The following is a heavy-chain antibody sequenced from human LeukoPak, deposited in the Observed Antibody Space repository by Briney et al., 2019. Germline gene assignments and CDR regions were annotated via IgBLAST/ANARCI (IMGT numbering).Heavy chain of an antibody. D-gene: IGHD2-2*01. Sequence: ASVKVSCEASGGTFSSYAISWVRQAPGQGLEWMGRIIPIFGTANYAQKFQGRVTITTDESTSTAYMELSSLRSEDTAVYYCARAYAGGYSVWGQGTLVTVSS. V-gene: IGHV1-69*05. CDR2: IIPIFGTA. CDR3: ARAYAGGYSV. J-gene: IGHJ4*02. CDR1: GGTFSSYA.